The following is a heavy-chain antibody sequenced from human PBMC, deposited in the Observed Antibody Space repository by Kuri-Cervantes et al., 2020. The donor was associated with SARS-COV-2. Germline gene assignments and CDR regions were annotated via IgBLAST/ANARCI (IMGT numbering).Heavy chain of an antibody. J-gene: IGHJ4*02. Sequence: GESLKISCAASGFDFRTYWMHWLRQAPGKGPVWVSRINSDGSEETYADSVRGRFTISRDNTKNTLYLQMNSLRAEDTAVYYCAREADCSSTSCYDYWGQGTLVTVSS. CDR3: AREADCSSTSCYDY. V-gene: IGHV3-74*03. CDR1: GFDFRTYW. D-gene: IGHD2-2*01. CDR2: INSDGSEE.